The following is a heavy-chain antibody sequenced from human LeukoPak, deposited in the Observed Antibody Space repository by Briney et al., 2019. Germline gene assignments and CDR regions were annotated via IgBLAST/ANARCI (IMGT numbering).Heavy chain of an antibody. D-gene: IGHD6-13*01. CDR2: ISSNGAST. J-gene: IGHJ6*02. CDR3: ARLFPPAAGIRTTSSYYGMDV. Sequence: AESLRLSCAASGCTFSSYAMHWIRQPPGKGLEYVSAISSNGASTYYAHSVKGRFTISRDNSKNTLYLRMGSLRAEDMAVYYCARLFPPAAGIRTTSSYYGMDVWGQGTTVTVSS. CDR1: GCTFSSYA. V-gene: IGHV3-64*01.